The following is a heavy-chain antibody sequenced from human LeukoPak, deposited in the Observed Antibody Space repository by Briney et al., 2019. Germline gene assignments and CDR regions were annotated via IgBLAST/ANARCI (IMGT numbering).Heavy chain of an antibody. J-gene: IGHJ4*02. V-gene: IGHV4-31*11. Sequence: SETLSLTCAVSGGSIRSGDFYWSWIRQHPGKGLEWIGYIYYGGTTYYSPSLKIRVTISLDTSKNQFSLKLSSVTAADTAVYYCARKYYYDSSTYYFDYWGQGTLVTVSS. D-gene: IGHD3-22*01. CDR3: ARKYYYDSSTYYFDY. CDR2: IYYGGTT. CDR1: GGSIRSGDFY.